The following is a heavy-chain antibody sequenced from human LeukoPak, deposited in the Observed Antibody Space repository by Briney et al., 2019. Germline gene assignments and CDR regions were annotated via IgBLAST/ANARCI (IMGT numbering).Heavy chain of an antibody. J-gene: IGHJ4*02. CDR3: AKGSTSTVTLTDY. CDR1: GFTFSSYA. D-gene: IGHD4-17*01. V-gene: IGHV3-23*01. Sequence: GGSLRLSCAASGFTFSSYAMSWVRQAPGKGLEWVSAISGSGGSTYYADSVKGRFTISRDNSKNTLYLQMNSLRAEDTVVYYCAKGSTSTVTLTDYWGQGTLVTVSS. CDR2: ISGSGGST.